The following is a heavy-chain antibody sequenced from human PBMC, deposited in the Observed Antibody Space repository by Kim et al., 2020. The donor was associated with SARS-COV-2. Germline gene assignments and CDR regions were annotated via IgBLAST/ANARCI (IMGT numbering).Heavy chain of an antibody. CDR2: INPSGGST. CDR3: ARKTGGSGSYSLFYFDY. V-gene: IGHV1-46*01. Sequence: ASVKVSCKASGYTFTSYYMHWVRQAPGQGLEWMGIINPSGGSTSYAQKFQGRVTMTRDTSTSTVYMELSSLRSEDTAVYYCARKTGGSGSYSLFYFDYWGQGTLVTVSS. J-gene: IGHJ4*02. D-gene: IGHD3-10*01. CDR1: GYTFTSYY.